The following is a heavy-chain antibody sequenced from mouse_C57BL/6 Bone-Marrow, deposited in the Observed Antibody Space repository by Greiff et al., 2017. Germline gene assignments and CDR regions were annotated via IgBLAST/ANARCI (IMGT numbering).Heavy chain of an antibody. CDR2: IYPGSGNT. CDR3: ARSPLWLRRRVYYAMDY. CDR1: GYTFTDYY. Sequence: VQLQQSGAELVRPGASVKLSCKASGYTFTDYYINWVKQRPGQGLEWIARIYPGSGNTYYNEKFKGKATLTAEKSSSTAYMQLSSLTSEDSAVYFCARSPLWLRRRVYYAMDYWGQGTSVTVSS. V-gene: IGHV1-76*01. J-gene: IGHJ4*01. D-gene: IGHD2-2*01.